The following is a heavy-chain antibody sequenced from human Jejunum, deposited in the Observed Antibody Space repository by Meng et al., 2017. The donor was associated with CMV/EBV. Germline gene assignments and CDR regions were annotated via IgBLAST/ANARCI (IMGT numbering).Heavy chain of an antibody. CDR1: FSSSA. Sequence: FSSSAMHWVRQAPGKGLEWVAVISYDGSNNYYADSVKGRFTLSRDNSKSTLYLQMNSLRAEDTALYYCARENWTGYYSYSLGGMDVWGQGTTVTVS. J-gene: IGHJ6*02. CDR2: ISYDGSNN. CDR3: ARENWTGYYSYSLGGMDV. D-gene: IGHD3/OR15-3a*01. V-gene: IGHV3-30*04.